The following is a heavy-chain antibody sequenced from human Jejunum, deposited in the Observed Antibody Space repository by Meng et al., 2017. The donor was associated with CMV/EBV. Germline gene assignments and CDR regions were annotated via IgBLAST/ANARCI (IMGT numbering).Heavy chain of an antibody. CDR1: GFTFSSYS. V-gene: IGHV3-74*01. J-gene: IGHJ5*02. Sequence: LRLSCAASGFTFSSYSMHWVRQAPGKGLVWVSRIDSDGTTTNYADSVKGRFTISRDNAKNTLYLQMNSLRAEDTAVYYCAKEMFDPWGQGTLVTVSS. CDR2: IDSDGTTT. CDR3: AKEMFDP.